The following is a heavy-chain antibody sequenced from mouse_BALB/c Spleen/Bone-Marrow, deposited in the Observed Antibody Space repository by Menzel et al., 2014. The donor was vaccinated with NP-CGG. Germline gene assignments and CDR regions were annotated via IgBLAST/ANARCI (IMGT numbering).Heavy chain of an antibody. CDR2: IRSKSNNYAT. V-gene: IGHV10-3*03. CDR1: GFTFNTYA. CDR3: VREDHGRGFAY. D-gene: IGHD3-1*01. Sequence: VQLKESGGGLVQPKGSLKLSCAASGFTFNTYAMHWVCQAPGKGLEWVARIRSKSNNYATYYADSVKDRFTISRDDSQSMLYLQMNNLKTEDTAMYYCVREDHGRGFAYWGQGTLVTVSA. J-gene: IGHJ3*01.